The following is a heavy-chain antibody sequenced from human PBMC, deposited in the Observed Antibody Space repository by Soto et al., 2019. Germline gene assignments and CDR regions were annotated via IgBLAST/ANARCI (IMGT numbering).Heavy chain of an antibody. CDR3: ARERPDGARLDP. CDR1: GGSISSGDYY. V-gene: IGHV4-30-4*01. Sequence: QVQLQESGSGLVTPSQTLSITCTVSGGSISSGDYYCSWIRQPPGTGLEWIGYIYHSGGTYYNPSLKSRVTISVDTSKNQFSLKLSSVPAEETAVYYCARERPDGARLDPWGQGTLVTVSS. D-gene: IGHD6-6*01. J-gene: IGHJ5*02. CDR2: IYHSGGT.